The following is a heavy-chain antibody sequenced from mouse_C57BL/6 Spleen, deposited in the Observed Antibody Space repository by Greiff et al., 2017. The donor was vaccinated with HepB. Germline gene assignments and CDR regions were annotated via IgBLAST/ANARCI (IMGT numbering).Heavy chain of an antibody. D-gene: IGHD1-1*01. CDR2: IGPGSGST. CDR3: AGSNYGSSLDY. J-gene: IGHJ2*01. V-gene: IGHV1-77*01. Sequence: QVQLQQSGAELVKPGASVKISCKASGYTFTDYYINWVKQRPGQGLEWIGKIGPGSGSTYYNDKFKGKSTLTADKSSITAYMQLSSLTSEDSAVFFCAGSNYGSSLDYWGQGTTLTVSS. CDR1: GYTFTDYY.